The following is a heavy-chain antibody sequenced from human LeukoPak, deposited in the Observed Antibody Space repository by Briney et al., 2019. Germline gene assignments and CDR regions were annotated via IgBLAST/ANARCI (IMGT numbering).Heavy chain of an antibody. Sequence: GGSLRLSCAASGFTFSSYAMSWVRQAPGKGLEWVSAIGGSGGSTYYADSVKGRFTISRDNSKNTLYLQMNSLRAEDTAVYYCAKGVSSYDYYDYWGQGTLVTVSS. CDR3: AKGVSSYDYYDY. CDR1: GFTFSSYA. J-gene: IGHJ4*02. V-gene: IGHV3-23*01. CDR2: IGGSGGST. D-gene: IGHD3-22*01.